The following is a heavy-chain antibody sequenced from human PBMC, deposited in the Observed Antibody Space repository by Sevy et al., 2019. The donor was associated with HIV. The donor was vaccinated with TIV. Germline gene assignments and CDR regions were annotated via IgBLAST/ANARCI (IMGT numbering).Heavy chain of an antibody. CDR1: GFTFSSYA. CDR2: ISGSGGST. Sequence: GGSLRLSCAASGFTFSSYAMSWVRQAPGKGLEWVSAISGSGGSTYYADSVKGRFTISRDNSKNMLYLQMNSLRAEDTAVYYCAKDSKGVVVITTADYWGQGTLVTVSS. J-gene: IGHJ4*02. V-gene: IGHV3-23*01. CDR3: AKDSKGVVVITTADY. D-gene: IGHD3-22*01.